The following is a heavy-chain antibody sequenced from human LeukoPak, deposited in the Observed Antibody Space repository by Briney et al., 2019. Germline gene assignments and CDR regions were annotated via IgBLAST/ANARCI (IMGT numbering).Heavy chain of an antibody. D-gene: IGHD2-15*01. Sequence: SATLSLTCTVSGGSISSYYWSWIRQPPGKGLEWIGYIYYSGSTNYNPSLKSRVTISVGTSKNQFSLKLSSVTAADTAVYYCARVVVVAATSAFDIWGQGTMVTVSS. V-gene: IGHV4-59*01. CDR3: ARVVVVAATSAFDI. CDR2: IYYSGST. CDR1: GGSISSYY. J-gene: IGHJ3*02.